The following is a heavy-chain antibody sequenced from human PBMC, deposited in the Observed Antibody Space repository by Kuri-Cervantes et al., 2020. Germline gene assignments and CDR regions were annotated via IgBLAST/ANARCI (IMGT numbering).Heavy chain of an antibody. V-gene: IGHV2-5*02. CDR2: IYWDDDK. J-gene: IGHJ6*02. D-gene: IGHD6-13*01. Sequence: SGPTLVKPTQTLTLTCTFSGFSLKSSGVSVGWIRQSPGKALEWLSLIYWDDDKRYSPSLKSRLTITKDTSKNQVVPTMTNMDPVDTGTYYCAHSGGSPGYTSSWGFYYYAMDVWGQGTTVTVSS. CDR1: GFSLKSSGVS. CDR3: AHSGGSPGYTSSWGFYYYAMDV.